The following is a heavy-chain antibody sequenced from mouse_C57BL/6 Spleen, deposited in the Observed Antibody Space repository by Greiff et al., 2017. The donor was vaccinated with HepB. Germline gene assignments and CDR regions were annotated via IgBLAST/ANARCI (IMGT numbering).Heavy chain of an antibody. CDR3: ARRGDGNYAHWYFDV. CDR1: GFTFSSYA. Sequence: DVMLVESGGGLVKPGGSLKLSCAASGFTFSSYAMSWVRQTPEKRLEWVATISDGGSYTYYPDNVKGRFTISRDNAKNNLYLQMSHLKSEDTAMYYCARRGDGNYAHWYFDVWGTGTTVTVSS. J-gene: IGHJ1*03. V-gene: IGHV5-4*03. D-gene: IGHD2-1*01. CDR2: ISDGGSYT.